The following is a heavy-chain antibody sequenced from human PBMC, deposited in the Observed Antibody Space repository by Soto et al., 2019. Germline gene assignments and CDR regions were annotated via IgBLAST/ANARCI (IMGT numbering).Heavy chain of an antibody. V-gene: IGHV1-69*13. CDR3: AREGEPAMESNDAFDI. D-gene: IGHD2-2*01. Sequence: SVKVSCKASGGTFSSYAISWVRQAPGQGLEWMGGIIPTFGTANYAQKFQGRVTITADESTSTAYMELSSLRSEDTAVYYCAREGEPAMESNDAFDIWGQGTMVTVSS. CDR1: GGTFSSYA. CDR2: IIPTFGTA. J-gene: IGHJ3*02.